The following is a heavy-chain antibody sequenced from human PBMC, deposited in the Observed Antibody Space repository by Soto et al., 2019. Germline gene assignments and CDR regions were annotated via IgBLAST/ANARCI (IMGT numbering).Heavy chain of an antibody. V-gene: IGHV3-23*01. D-gene: IGHD6-13*01. Sequence: GGSLRLSCAASGFTFSSYAMSWVRQAPGKGLEWVSAISGGGGSTYYADSVKGRFTISRDNSKNTLYLQMNSLRAEDTAVYYCAKDIEDHPSWYYFDYWGQGTLVTVSS. CDR1: GFTFSSYA. J-gene: IGHJ4*02. CDR2: ISGGGGST. CDR3: AKDIEDHPSWYYFDY.